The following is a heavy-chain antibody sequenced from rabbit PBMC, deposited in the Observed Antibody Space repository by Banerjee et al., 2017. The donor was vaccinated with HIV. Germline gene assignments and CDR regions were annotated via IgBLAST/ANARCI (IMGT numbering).Heavy chain of an antibody. V-gene: IGHV1S43*01. CDR2: IYTGSGAS. CDR3: ARATYAGYAGYGFATDYFNV. D-gene: IGHD7-1*01. Sequence: QQQLVESGGGLVKPGGSLTLTCTASGLDFSSSFWICWVRQAPGKGLEWVGCIYTGSGASYFAIWVKCRCASSRSTSLNTVDLKMTSLTAADAATYFCARATYAGYAGYGFATDYFNVWGQGTLFTVS. J-gene: IGHJ4*01. CDR1: GLDFSSSFW.